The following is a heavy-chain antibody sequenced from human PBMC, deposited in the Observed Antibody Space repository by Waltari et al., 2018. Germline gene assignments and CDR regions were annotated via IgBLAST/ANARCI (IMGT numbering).Heavy chain of an antibody. CDR3: ARDRGSGSMDV. CDR2: IYYSGST. CDR1: GGSISSYY. D-gene: IGHD6-19*01. V-gene: IGHV4-59*01. J-gene: IGHJ6*02. Sequence: QVRLQESGPGLVKPSETLSLTCTVSGGSISSYYWSWIRQPPGKGLEWIGYIYYSGSTNYNPSLKSRVTISVDTSKNQFSLKPSSVTAADTAVYYCARDRGSGSMDVWGQGTTVTVSS.